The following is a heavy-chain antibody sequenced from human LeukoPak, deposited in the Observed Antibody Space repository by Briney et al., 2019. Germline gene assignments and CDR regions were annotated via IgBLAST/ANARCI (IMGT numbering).Heavy chain of an antibody. V-gene: IGHV4-39*07. Sequence: KPSETLSLTCTVSGDSISSSSSYWGWIRQPPGEGLEWIGSIYYSGSTYYNTSLKSRVTISVDTSKNQFSLRLNSVTAADTAVYYCARTTEGGYTYGYFYYYYMDVWGKGTTVTISS. J-gene: IGHJ6*03. CDR1: GDSISSSSSY. D-gene: IGHD5-18*01. CDR3: ARTTEGGYTYGYFYYYYMDV. CDR2: IYYSGST.